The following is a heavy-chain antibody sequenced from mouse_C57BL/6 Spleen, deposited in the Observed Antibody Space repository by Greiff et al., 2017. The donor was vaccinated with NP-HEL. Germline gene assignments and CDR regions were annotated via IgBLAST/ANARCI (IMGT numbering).Heavy chain of an antibody. J-gene: IGHJ2*01. CDR2: IYPGSGST. Sequence: VKLMESGAELVKPGASVKMSCKASGYTFTSYWITWVKQRPGQGLEWIGDIYPGSGSTNYNEKFKSKATLTVDTSSSTAYMQLSSLTSEDSAVYYCARGADYFDDWGKGTTLTVST. CDR3: ARGADYFDD. V-gene: IGHV1-55*01. CDR1: GYTFTSYW.